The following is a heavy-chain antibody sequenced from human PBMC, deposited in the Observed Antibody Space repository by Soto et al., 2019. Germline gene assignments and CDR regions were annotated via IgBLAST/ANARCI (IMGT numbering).Heavy chain of an antibody. CDR2: IKSKSDGETA. CDR3: AITAMINRDSSTSFDY. D-gene: IGHD5-18*01. Sequence: LRLSCAASGLTFSNVWMTWVREAPWKGLEWVGRIKSKSDGETADVAAPVKARFTISRDDSKNTVFLGMNSLKSEDTALYYCAITAMINRDSSTSFDYWGRGTQVTVSS. CDR1: GLTFSNVW. J-gene: IGHJ4*02. V-gene: IGHV3-15*01.